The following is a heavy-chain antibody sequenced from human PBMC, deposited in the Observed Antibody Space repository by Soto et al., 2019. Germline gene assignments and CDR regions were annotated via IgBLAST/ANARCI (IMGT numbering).Heavy chain of an antibody. CDR1: GFSLNTSGVG. V-gene: IGHV2-5*02. D-gene: IGHD5-12*01. J-gene: IGHJ4*02. CDR3: AHTGWLAGRLEFDY. CDR2: IYWDDDK. Sequence: QITLKESGPTLLRPTQTLTLTCTFSGFSLNTSGVGVGWIRQPPGRALEWLALIYWDDDKRYSPSLKNRLTIPKDSPKNQVLLPLAHTDPVDAGTYYGAHTGWLAGRLEFDYWGKGALVTVST.